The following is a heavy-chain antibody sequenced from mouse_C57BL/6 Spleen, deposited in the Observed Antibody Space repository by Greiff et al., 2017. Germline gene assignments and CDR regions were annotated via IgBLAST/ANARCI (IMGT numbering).Heavy chain of an antibody. J-gene: IGHJ2*01. CDR2: IYPSDSYT. Sequence: QVQLQQPGAELVRPGTSVKLSCKASGYTFTSYWMHWVKQRPGQGLEWIGVIYPSDSYTNYNQKFKGKATLTVDTSSSTAYMQLSSLTSEDSAVYYCARPGIFDYWGQGTTLTVSS. CDR3: ARPGIFDY. CDR1: GYTFTSYW. V-gene: IGHV1-59*01. D-gene: IGHD1-1*01.